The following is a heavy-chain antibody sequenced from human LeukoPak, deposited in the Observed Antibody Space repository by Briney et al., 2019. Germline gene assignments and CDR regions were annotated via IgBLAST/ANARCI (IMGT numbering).Heavy chain of an antibody. D-gene: IGHD4-17*01. CDR3: ARDDDYDDHNTFDM. V-gene: IGHV3-33*01. J-gene: IGHJ3*02. CDR1: GFVFSTYG. CDR2: IWSHGNTK. Sequence: GTSLRLSCAASGFVFSTYGMHWVRQAPGKGLEWVAVIWSHGNTKKYADSVTGRFTISRDNSKNTLYLEMNTLRAEDTAVYYCARDDDYDDHNTFDMWGHGTMVTVSP.